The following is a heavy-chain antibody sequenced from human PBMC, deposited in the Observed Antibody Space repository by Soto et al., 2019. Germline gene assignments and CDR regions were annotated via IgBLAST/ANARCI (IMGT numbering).Heavy chain of an antibody. J-gene: IGHJ3*02. D-gene: IGHD1-26*01. V-gene: IGHV3-9*01. CDR3: AKDSKAGGSYLAGAFDI. CDR1: GFTFDDYA. Sequence: EVQLVESGGGLVQPGRSLRLSCAASGFTFDDYAMHWARQAPGKGLEWVSGISWNSGSIGYADSVKGRFTISRDNAKNSLYLQMNSLRAEDTALYYCAKDSKAGGSYLAGAFDIWGQGTMVTVSS. CDR2: ISWNSGSI.